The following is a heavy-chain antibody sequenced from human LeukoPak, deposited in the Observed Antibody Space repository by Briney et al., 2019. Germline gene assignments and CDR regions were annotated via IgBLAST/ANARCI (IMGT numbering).Heavy chain of an antibody. CDR2: ISSSSSYI. CDR3: ARDSISGYDYVMEPFGY. D-gene: IGHD5-12*01. J-gene: IGHJ4*02. CDR1: GFTFSSYS. V-gene: IGHV3-21*01. Sequence: GGSLRLSCAASGFTFSSYSMNWVRQAPGKGLEWVSSISSSSSYIYYADSVKGRFTISRDNAKNSLYLQMNSLRAEDTAVYYCARDSISGYDYVMEPFGYWGQGTLVTVSS.